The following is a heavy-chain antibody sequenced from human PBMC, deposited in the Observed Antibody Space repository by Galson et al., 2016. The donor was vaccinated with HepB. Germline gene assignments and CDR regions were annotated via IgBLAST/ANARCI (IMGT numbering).Heavy chain of an antibody. D-gene: IGHD1-26*01. CDR3: VRGPGFVGATGFDY. Sequence: SLRLSCAAPGFTFSHNAMGWVRQTPGKGLEWLSSISARGGSTHYADSVKGRFTVSRDNVKNSLYLQMNSLKTEDTAVYYCVRGPGFVGATGFDYWGQGTLVTVSS. V-gene: IGHV3-23*01. CDR2: ISARGGST. CDR1: GFTFSHNA. J-gene: IGHJ4*02.